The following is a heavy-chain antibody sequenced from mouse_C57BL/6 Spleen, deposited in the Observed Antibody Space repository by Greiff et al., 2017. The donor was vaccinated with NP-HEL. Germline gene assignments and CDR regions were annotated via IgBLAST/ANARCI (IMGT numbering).Heavy chain of an antibody. D-gene: IGHD1-1*01. CDR3: ARGGYGSRGFAY. V-gene: IGHV1-55*01. CDR2: IYPGSGST. CDR1: GYTFTSYW. J-gene: IGHJ3*01. Sequence: VQLQQPGAELVKPGASVKMSCKASGYTFTSYWITWVKQRPGQGLEWIGDIYPGSGSTNYNEKFKSKATLTVDTSSSTAYMQLSSLTSEDSAVYYCARGGYGSRGFAYWGQGTLVTVSA.